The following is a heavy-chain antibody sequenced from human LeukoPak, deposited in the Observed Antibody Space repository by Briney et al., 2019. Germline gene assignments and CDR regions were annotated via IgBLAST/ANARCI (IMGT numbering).Heavy chain of an antibody. V-gene: IGHV4-59*08. CDR2: IYYSGTT. CDR1: GGSISSYY. Sequence: SETLSLTCTVSGGSISSYYWSWIRQPPGKGLEWIGYIYYSGTTNYNPSLRSRVTISVDTSKNQFSLKLSSVTAADTAVYFCARQVGATFDYWGQGALVTVSS. CDR3: ARQVGATFDY. J-gene: IGHJ4*02. D-gene: IGHD1-26*01.